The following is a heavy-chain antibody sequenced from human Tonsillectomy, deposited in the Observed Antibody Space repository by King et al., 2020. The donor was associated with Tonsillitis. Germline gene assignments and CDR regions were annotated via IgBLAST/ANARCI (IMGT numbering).Heavy chain of an antibody. D-gene: IGHD5-12*01. CDR1: GFTFSSSA. V-gene: IGHV3-30*04. Sequence: QVQLVESGGGLVQPGRSLRLSCVASGFTFSSSAMHWVRQAPGKGLEWVAYISYASRRQYYADSVKGRFTISRDNYMNTLYLQMDSLRPEDTALYYCVKDRSPGVAAIEAFDHWGQGTLVTVSS. J-gene: IGHJ4*02. CDR2: ISYASRRQ. CDR3: VKDRSPGVAAIEAFDH.